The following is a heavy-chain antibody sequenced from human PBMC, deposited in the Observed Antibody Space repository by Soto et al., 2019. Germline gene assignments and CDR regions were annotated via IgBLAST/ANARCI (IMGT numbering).Heavy chain of an antibody. Sequence: PGGSLRLSCAASGFTFSSYWMHWVRQAPGKGLVWVSRINSDGSSTSYADSVKGRFIISRDNAKNTLYLQMNSLRAEDTAVYYCARPRYDSSGTPFDHWGQGTLVTVSS. V-gene: IGHV3-74*01. CDR3: ARPRYDSSGTPFDH. J-gene: IGHJ4*02. CDR2: INSDGSST. CDR1: GFTFSSYW. D-gene: IGHD3-22*01.